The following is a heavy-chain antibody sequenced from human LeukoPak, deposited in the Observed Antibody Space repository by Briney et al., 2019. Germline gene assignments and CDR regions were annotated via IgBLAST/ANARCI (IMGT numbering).Heavy chain of an antibody. D-gene: IGHD2-2*01. CDR3: ARAALGYCSSTSCYYYYGMDV. Sequence: ASVKVSCKASGYTFTSYGISWVRQAPGQGLEWMGWISAYNGNTNYAQKLQGRVTMTTDTSTSTAYMELRSLRSDDTAVYYCARAALGYCSSTSCYYYYGMDVWGQGTTVTVSS. J-gene: IGHJ6*02. V-gene: IGHV1-18*01. CDR2: ISAYNGNT. CDR1: GYTFTSYG.